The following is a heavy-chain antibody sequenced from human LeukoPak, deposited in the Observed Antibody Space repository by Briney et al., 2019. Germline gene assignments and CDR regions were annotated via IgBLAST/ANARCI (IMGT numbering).Heavy chain of an antibody. V-gene: IGHV4-59*01. J-gene: IGHJ4*02. Sequence: SETLSLTCAVSGGSISGYNWNWIRQPPGKGLEWIAYIYYSGSTNQNPSLKSRVTISIDTSKNQFSLKLSSVTAADTAVYYCARGSLAYYGSGPAFDYWGQGTLVTVSS. D-gene: IGHD3-10*01. CDR2: IYYSGST. CDR3: ARGSLAYYGSGPAFDY. CDR1: GGSISGYN.